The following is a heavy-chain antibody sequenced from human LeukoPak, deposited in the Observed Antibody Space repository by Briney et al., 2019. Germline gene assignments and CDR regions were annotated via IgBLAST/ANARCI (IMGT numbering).Heavy chain of an antibody. CDR3: VKDEPASGWYN. J-gene: IGHJ4*02. Sequence: GRSLRLSCAASGFTIGNFHMSWVRQAPGKGLQWVSAITHTTHYAGSVRGRFTISRDISKNTLYLQMNSLTAEDTAVYYCVKDEPASGWYNWGQGALVTVSS. V-gene: IGHV3-23*01. CDR1: GFTIGNFH. D-gene: IGHD6-19*01. CDR2: ITHTT.